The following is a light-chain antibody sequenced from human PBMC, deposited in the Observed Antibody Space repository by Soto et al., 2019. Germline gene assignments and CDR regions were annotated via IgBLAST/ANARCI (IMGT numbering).Light chain of an antibody. V-gene: IGLV2-14*01. Sequence: QSVLTQPSSVSGSPGQSITISCTGTSSDMGGFYYVSWYQHHPGKEPKLMIYQVSNRPAGVSNRFSGSKSGITAALSISGPQAGDQADYVPSAYTSSSTFYDFGAGTKVTGL. J-gene: IGLJ1*01. CDR1: SSDMGGFYY. CDR3: SAYTSSSTFYD. CDR2: QVS.